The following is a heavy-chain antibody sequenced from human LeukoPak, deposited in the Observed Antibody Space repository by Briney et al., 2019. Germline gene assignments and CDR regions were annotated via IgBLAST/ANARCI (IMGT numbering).Heavy chain of an antibody. J-gene: IGHJ4*02. Sequence: GGSLRLSCAASGFTFDSYAIHWVRQAPGKGLEWVAVISYDGSNKYYADSVKGRFTISRDNFKNTLYLQLNSLRPEDTAVYYCARDQLAYSGYDTLFDYWGQGSLVTVSS. V-gene: IGHV3-30*04. CDR3: ARDQLAYSGYDTLFDY. CDR1: GFTFDSYA. D-gene: IGHD5-12*01. CDR2: ISYDGSNK.